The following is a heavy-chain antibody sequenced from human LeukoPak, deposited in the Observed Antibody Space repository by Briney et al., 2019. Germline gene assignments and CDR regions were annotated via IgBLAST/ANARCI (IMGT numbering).Heavy chain of an antibody. CDR3: AKEGRSLQTY. CDR2: IKEDGTET. V-gene: IGHV3-7*03. D-gene: IGHD5-24*01. J-gene: IGHJ4*02. Sequence: PGGSLRLSCAASGFMFSSNWMSWVRLAPGKGLEWVANIKEDGTETYYVDSVKGRFTISRDNAKTSLYLQMHSLRVEDTAVYYCAKEGRSLQTYWGQGTLVTVSS. CDR1: GFMFSSNW.